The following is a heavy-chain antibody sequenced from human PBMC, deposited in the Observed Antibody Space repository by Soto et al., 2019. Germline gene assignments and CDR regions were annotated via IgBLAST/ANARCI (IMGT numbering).Heavy chain of an antibody. CDR2: LYYSGIT. D-gene: IGHD1-1*01. CDR3: ASGHDANKVRY. J-gene: IGHJ4*02. V-gene: IGHV4-59*12. CDR1: RVSITNYY. Sequence: PSETLSLTCTVSRVSITNYYWSWIRQPPGKGLEWIGYLYYSGITNYSPSLKSRPTISIEPSDNQFSLKLTSVTAADTAIYFCASGHDANKVRYWGQRTLVTVSS.